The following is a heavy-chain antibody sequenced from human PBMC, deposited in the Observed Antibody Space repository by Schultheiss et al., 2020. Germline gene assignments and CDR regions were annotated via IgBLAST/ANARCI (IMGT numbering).Heavy chain of an antibody. CDR1: GGSISSYY. CDR3: ARGLRGDDKGY. J-gene: IGHJ4*02. CDR2: IYYSGST. D-gene: IGHD3-10*01. V-gene: IGHV4-59*12. Sequence: SETLSLTCTVSGGSISSYYWSWIRQPPGKGLEWIGYIYYSGSTYYNPSLKSRVTISVDTSKNQFSLQVNSVTPEDTAVYYCARGLRGDDKGYWGQGTLVTVSS.